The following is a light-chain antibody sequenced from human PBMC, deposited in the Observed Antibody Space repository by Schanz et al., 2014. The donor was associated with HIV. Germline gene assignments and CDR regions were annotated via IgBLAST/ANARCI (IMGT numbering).Light chain of an antibody. CDR1: SSDVGGYNY. CDR3: CSYTSSSTYV. CDR2: DVT. J-gene: IGLJ1*01. V-gene: IGLV2-14*03. Sequence: QSALTQPASVSGSPGQSITISCIGTSSDVGGYNYVSWYQQHPGKAPKLIIYDVTNRPSGVSNRFSGSKSGNTASLTISGLQAEDEADYYCCSYTSSSTYVFGTGTKLTVL.